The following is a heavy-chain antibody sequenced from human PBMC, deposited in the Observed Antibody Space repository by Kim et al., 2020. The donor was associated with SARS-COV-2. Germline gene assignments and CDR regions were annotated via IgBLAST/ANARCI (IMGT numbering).Heavy chain of an antibody. D-gene: IGHD3-16*01. CDR1: GGSISSYY. CDR3: ARDVAGGLGFDT. Sequence: SETLSLTCTVSGGSISSYYWSWIRQPPGKGLEWIGFIYYSGSTNYNPSLKSRVTISVHTSNNQFSLKLSSVTAAETAVYYCARDVAGGLGFDTWGQGTLVTVSS. CDR2: IYYSGST. J-gene: IGHJ5*02. V-gene: IGHV4-59*13.